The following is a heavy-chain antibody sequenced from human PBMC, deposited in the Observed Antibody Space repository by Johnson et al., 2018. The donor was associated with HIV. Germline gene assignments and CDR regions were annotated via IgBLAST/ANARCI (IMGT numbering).Heavy chain of an antibody. J-gene: IGHJ3*02. CDR3: ARDKGEYYDAFDI. Sequence: QVQLVESGGGLVQPGRSLRLSCAASGFTFSSYAMHWVRQAPGKGLEWVELISYDGSNKYCADSVKGRFTISRDNSKNTLYLQMNSLRAEDTAVYYCARDKGEYYDAFDIWGQGTMVTVSS. V-gene: IGHV3-30-3*01. CDR2: ISYDGSNK. CDR1: GFTFSSYA. D-gene: IGHD1-26*01.